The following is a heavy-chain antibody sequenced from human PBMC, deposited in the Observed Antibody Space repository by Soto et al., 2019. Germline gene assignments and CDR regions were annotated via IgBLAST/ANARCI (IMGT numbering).Heavy chain of an antibody. J-gene: IGHJ5*02. CDR1: GGSFSGYY. CDR2: INHSGST. CDR3: ARGRGRDYGSGPLWFDP. V-gene: IGHV4-34*01. Sequence: QVQLQQWGAGLLKPSETLSLTCAVYGGSFSGYYWSWIRQPPGKGLEWIGEINHSGSTNYNPSLKSRVTISVDPSKNQFSRKLSSVTAADTAVYYCARGRGRDYGSGPLWFDPWGQGTLVTVSS. D-gene: IGHD3-10*01.